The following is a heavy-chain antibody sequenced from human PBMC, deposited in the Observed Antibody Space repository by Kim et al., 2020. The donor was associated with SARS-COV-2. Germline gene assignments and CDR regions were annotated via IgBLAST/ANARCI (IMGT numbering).Heavy chain of an antibody. Sequence: GGSLRLSCTASGFTFGDYAMSWVRQAPGKGLEWVGFIRSKAYGGTTEYAASVKGRFTISRDDSKSIAYLQMNSLKTEDTAVYYCTRPEYYYDSSGYCSRYYYYGMDVWGQGTTVTVSS. J-gene: IGHJ6*02. CDR3: TRPEYYYDSSGYCSRYYYYGMDV. D-gene: IGHD3-22*01. CDR2: IRSKAYGGTT. V-gene: IGHV3-49*04. CDR1: GFTFGDYA.